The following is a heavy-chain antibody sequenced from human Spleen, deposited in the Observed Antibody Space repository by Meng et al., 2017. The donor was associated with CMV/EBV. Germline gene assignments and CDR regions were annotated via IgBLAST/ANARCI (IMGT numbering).Heavy chain of an antibody. Sequence: SETLSLTCTVSGGSISSHYWTWIRQPPGKGLEWIGCINYSGSTNYNPSLESRVAISVDTSKNQFSLKLSSVTAADTAVYYCARGHRYCSSTSCYPHYYYGMDVWGQGTTVTVSS. CDR3: ARGHRYCSSTSCYPHYYYGMDV. CDR1: GGSISSHY. D-gene: IGHD2-2*01. J-gene: IGHJ6*02. CDR2: INYSGST. V-gene: IGHV4-59*11.